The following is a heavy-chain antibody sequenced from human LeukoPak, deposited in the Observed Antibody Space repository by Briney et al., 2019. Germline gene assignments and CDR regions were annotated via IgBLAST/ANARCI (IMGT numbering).Heavy chain of an antibody. CDR1: GGSISSSSYY. CDR3: ARDYYGSVHTWDY. J-gene: IGHJ4*02. D-gene: IGHD3-10*01. V-gene: IGHV4-39*07. Sequence: QASETLSLTCTVSGGSISSSSYYWGWIRQPPGKGLEWIGSIYYSGSTYYNPSLKSRVTISVDTSKNQFSLKLSSVTAADTAVYYCARDYYGSVHTWDYWGQGTLVTVSS. CDR2: IYYSGST.